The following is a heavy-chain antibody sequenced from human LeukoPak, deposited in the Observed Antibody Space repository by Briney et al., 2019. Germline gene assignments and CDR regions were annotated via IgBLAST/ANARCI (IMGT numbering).Heavy chain of an antibody. D-gene: IGHD6-25*01. CDR3: ARQMQRLAPPALLGYYYCMDV. CDR2: INAYNGKT. V-gene: IGHV1-18*01. CDR1: GYTFTRYG. J-gene: IGHJ6*03. Sequence: ASVKVSCKASGYTFTRYGMCWMRQAPGQGPEWMGWINAYNGKTNYAQKFQDRVSMTTDTSTSTAYMELRSLRSDDTAVYYCARQMQRLAPPALLGYYYCMDVWGKGTTVTVSS.